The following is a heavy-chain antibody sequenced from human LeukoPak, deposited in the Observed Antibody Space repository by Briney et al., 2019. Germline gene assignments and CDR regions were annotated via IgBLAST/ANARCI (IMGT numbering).Heavy chain of an antibody. CDR3: ARDPAVGGSYYYYYYMDV. V-gene: IGHV3-23*01. D-gene: IGHD1-26*01. J-gene: IGHJ6*03. CDR1: GFTFSSYA. Sequence: GGSLRLSCAASGFTFSSYAMSWVRQAPGKGLEWVSAISGSGGSTYYADSVKGRFTISRDNSKNTLYLQMNSLRAEDTAVYYCARDPAVGGSYYYYYYMDVWGKGTTVTVSS. CDR2: ISGSGGST.